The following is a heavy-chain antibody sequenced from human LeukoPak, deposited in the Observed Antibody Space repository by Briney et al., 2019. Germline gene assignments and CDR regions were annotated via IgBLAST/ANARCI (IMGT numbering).Heavy chain of an antibody. CDR1: GITFCKYD. V-gene: IGHV3-13*01. J-gene: IGHJ6*03. D-gene: IGHD2-15*01. CDR3: ARDRGGGHMVV. CDR2: IDTTGDT. Sequence: GGSLRLPCAASGITFCKYDMHWVRQATGKGLEWVSAIDTTGDTSYPGSVKGRFTISRENAKNSLYLQMNSLRAGDTAVYYCARDRGGGHMVVWGKGTTVTISS.